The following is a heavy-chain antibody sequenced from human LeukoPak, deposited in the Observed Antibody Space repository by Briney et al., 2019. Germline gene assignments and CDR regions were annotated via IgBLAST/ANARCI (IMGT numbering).Heavy chain of an antibody. V-gene: IGHV4-34*01. D-gene: IGHD6-13*01. CDR2: ISHSGST. CDR1: GGSYSGYY. Sequence: SETLSLTCAVYGGSYSGYYWSWIRQPPGKGLEWIGEISHSGSTNYNPSLKSRVTISVDTSKNQFSLKLSSVTAADTAVYYCARLIAAAGTRYFDYWGQGTLVTVSS. J-gene: IGHJ4*02. CDR3: ARLIAAAGTRYFDY.